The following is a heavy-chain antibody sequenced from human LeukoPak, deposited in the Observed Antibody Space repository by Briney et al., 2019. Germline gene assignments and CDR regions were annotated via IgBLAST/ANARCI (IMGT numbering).Heavy chain of an antibody. J-gene: IGHJ4*01. CDR2: LSGSGITT. CDR3: AKGIYSSGWSYFDY. CDR1: GFTFSNSA. Sequence: GGSLRLSCAASGFTFSNSAMSWVRQAPGKGLEWVSTLSGSGITTYYADSVKGRFTISRDNSKNTLYLQMNSLRAEDTAVYYCAKGIYSSGWSYFDYWGHGTLATVSS. D-gene: IGHD6-19*01. V-gene: IGHV3-23*01.